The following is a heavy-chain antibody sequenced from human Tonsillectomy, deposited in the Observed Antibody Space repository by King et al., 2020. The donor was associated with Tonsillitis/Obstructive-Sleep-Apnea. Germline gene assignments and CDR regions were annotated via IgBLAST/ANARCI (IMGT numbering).Heavy chain of an antibody. CDR2: IYPGDSDT. J-gene: IGHJ5*02. CDR1: GYSFTSYR. Sequence: QLVQSGAEVKKPGESLKISCNGSGYSFTSYRHGWVRQMPGKVLEWMGSIYPGDSDTRYSPSFQGQVTISADKSISTAYLQWGSLKASDNAMYYCARHLSSGWYHASVGFDPWGQGTLVTVSS. CDR3: ARHLSSGWYHASVGFDP. V-gene: IGHV5-51*01. D-gene: IGHD6-19*01.